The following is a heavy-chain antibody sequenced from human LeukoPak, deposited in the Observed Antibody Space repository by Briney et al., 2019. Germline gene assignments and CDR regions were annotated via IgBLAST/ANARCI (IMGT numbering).Heavy chain of an antibody. J-gene: IGHJ4*02. CDR3: ARVRYCSGGSCSSPTYFDY. Sequence: SETLSLTCAVYGGSFSGYYWSWIRQPPGKGLEWIGEIIHSGSTNYNPSLKSRVTISVDTSKNQFSLKLSSVTAADTAVYYCARVRYCSGGSCSSPTYFDYWGQGTLVTVAS. D-gene: IGHD2-15*01. CDR1: GGSFSGYY. CDR2: IIHSGST. V-gene: IGHV4-34*12.